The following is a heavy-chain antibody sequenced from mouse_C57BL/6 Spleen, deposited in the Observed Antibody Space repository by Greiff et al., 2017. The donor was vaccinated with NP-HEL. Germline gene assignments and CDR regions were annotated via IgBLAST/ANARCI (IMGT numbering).Heavy chain of an antibody. Sequence: EVKLEESGGGLVQPGGSMKLSCVASGFTFSNYWMNWVRQSPEKGLEWVAQIRLKSDNYATHYAESVKGRFTISRDDSKSSVYLQMNNLRAEDTGIYYCTGKIYYYDYWGQGTTLTVSS. J-gene: IGHJ2*01. CDR1: GFTFSNYW. D-gene: IGHD1-1*01. V-gene: IGHV6-3*01. CDR2: IRLKSDNYAT. CDR3: TGKIYYYDY.